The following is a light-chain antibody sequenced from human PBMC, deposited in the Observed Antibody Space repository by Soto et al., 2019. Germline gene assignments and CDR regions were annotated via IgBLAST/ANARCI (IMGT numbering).Light chain of an antibody. J-gene: IGLJ3*02. CDR2: EVN. CDR1: SSDVGLYNL. Sequence: QSALTQPASVSGSPGQSITISCTGTSSDVGLYNLVSWYQQLLGKAPKLIIYEVNERPSGISDRFSGSKSGNTASLTISGLQDEDEADYYCCSYVGSSILMFGGGTKLTVL. V-gene: IGLV2-23*02. CDR3: CSYVGSSILM.